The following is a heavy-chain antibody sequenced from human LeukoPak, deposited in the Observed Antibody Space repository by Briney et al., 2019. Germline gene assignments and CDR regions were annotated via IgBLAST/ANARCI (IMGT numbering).Heavy chain of an antibody. CDR3: ARGVFASGWYPDNFDY. V-gene: IGHV3-48*01. CDR2: IDARSSIT. J-gene: IGHJ4*02. Sequence: PGGSLRLSCAASGFTFTIFGLNWVRQAPGKVPEWVSYIDARSSITYYADSVQGRFTISRDNAQESVFLQMNSLRAEDTAVYYCARGVFASGWYPDNFDYWGQGTLVTVSS. D-gene: IGHD6-19*01. CDR1: GFTFTIFG.